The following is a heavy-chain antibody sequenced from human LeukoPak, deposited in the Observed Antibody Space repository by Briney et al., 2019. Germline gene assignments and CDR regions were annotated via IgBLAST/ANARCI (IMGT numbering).Heavy chain of an antibody. CDR3: ARDPRAGYDFWSGYYTFYGMDV. CDR2: INPNSGGT. CDR1: GYTFTGYY. Sequence: ASVKVSCKASGYTFTGYYMHWVRQAPGQGLEWMGWINPNSGGTNYAQKFQGRVTMTRDTSISTAYMELSRPRSDDTAVYYCARDPRAGYDFWSGYYTFYGMDVWGQGTTVTVSS. V-gene: IGHV1-2*02. D-gene: IGHD3-3*01. J-gene: IGHJ6*02.